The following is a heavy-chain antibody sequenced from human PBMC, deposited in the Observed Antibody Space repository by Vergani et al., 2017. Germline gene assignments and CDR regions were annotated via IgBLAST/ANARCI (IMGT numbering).Heavy chain of an antibody. CDR3: ARHKEQLVPGNYYYYYYMDV. J-gene: IGHJ6*03. Sequence: QLQLQESDPGLVKPSETLSLTCTVSGGSIRSTFYYLGWIRQPPGKGLEWIGTIYYSGSTYYNPSLKSRVTISVDTSKNQFSLKLNSVTAADTAVYYCARHKEQLVPGNYYYYYYMDVWGKETTVTVSS. CDR1: GGSIRSTFYY. V-gene: IGHV4-39*01. CDR2: IYYSGST. D-gene: IGHD6-13*01.